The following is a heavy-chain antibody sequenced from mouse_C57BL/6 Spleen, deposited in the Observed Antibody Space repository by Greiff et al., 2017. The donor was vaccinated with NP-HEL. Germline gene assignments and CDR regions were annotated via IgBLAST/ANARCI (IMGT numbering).Heavy chain of an antibody. CDR2: ISSGGDYI. Sequence: EVQRVESGEGLVKPGGSLKLSCAASGFTFTSYTMSWVRQTPEKRLEWVAYISSGGDYIYYADTVKGRFTISRDNARNTLYLQMSSLKSEDTAMYYCAREDRNYRNDAMDYWGQGTSVTVSS. J-gene: IGHJ4*01. D-gene: IGHD2-5*01. V-gene: IGHV5S21*01. CDR3: AREDRNYRNDAMDY. CDR1: GFTFTSYT.